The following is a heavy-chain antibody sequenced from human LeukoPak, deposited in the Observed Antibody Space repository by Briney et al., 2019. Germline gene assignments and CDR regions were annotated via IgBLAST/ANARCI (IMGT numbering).Heavy chain of an antibody. V-gene: IGHV3-13*01. CDR3: ARDREMATRLHDAFDF. D-gene: IGHD5-24*01. CDR1: GFTFSSYD. J-gene: IGHJ3*01. CDR2: IGTAGDT. Sequence: GGSLRLSCAASGFTFSSYDMHWVRQATGKGLEWVSAIGTAGDTRYPGSVKGRFTISRDNAKNSLFLQMNSLRAEDTAVYYCARDREMATRLHDAFDFWGQGTMVTVSS.